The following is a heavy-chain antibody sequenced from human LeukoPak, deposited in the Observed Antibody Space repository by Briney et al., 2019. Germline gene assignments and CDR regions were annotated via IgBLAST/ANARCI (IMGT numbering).Heavy chain of an antibody. CDR1: GYTLTELS. CDR2: FDPEDGET. D-gene: IGHD5-12*01. V-gene: IGHV1-24*01. Sequence: ASVKASCKVSGYTLTELSMHWVRQAPGKGLEWMGGFDPEDGETIYAQKFQGRVTMTEDTSTDTAYMELSSLRSEDTAVYYCATPDEYSGYDFYLYWGQGTLVTVSS. CDR3: ATPDEYSGYDFYLY. J-gene: IGHJ4*02.